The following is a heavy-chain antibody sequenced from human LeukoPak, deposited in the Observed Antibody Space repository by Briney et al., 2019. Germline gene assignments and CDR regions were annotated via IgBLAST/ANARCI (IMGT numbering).Heavy chain of an antibody. Sequence: GGSLRLSCAASGFTFSSYDMSWVREAPGKGLEWVSAISGSGGSTYYADSVKGRFTISRDNSKNTLYLQMNSLRAEDTAVYYCAKVRLSGSYYFDYWGQGTLVTVSS. V-gene: IGHV3-23*01. CDR3: AKVRLSGSYYFDY. CDR1: GFTFSSYD. J-gene: IGHJ4*02. D-gene: IGHD1-26*01. CDR2: ISGSGGST.